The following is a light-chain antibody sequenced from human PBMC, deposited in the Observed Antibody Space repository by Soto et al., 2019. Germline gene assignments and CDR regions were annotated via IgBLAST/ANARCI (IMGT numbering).Light chain of an antibody. CDR2: GAS. CDR3: QQDRSWPLT. CDR1: QDIRSS. Sequence: EIVMTQSPATLSVSPGERVTLSCRASQDIRSSLAWYQQKPGQAPRLLIYGASIRATGVPATFSGSGSGTEFTLSISSLQSEHLGVYYGQQDRSWPLTFGGGTKVHIK. J-gene: IGKJ4*01. V-gene: IGKV3-15*01.